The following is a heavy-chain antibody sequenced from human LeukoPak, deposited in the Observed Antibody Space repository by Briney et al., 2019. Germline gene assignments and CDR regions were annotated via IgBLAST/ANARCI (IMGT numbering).Heavy chain of an antibody. CDR3: ARRLGRKFGERFYYYHYMDV. Sequence: SQTLSLTCTVSGGSISSGSYYWSWIRQPAGKGLEWIGRIYTSGSTNYNPSLKSRVTISVDTSKNQFSLKLSSVTAADTAVYYCARRLGRKFGERFYYYHYMDVWGKGTTVTISS. CDR2: IYTSGST. V-gene: IGHV4-61*02. D-gene: IGHD3-10*01. J-gene: IGHJ6*03. CDR1: GGSISSGSYY.